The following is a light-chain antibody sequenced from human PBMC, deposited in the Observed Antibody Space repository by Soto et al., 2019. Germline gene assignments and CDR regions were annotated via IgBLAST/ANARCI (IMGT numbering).Light chain of an antibody. Sequence: EIVLTQSPGTLSLSPGERATLSCRASQNVISRSLACYQQKPGQAPSLLIFGAITRATGIPARFSGSGSGTDFTLTISRLEPEDFAVYYCQQYDNSPLTFGGGTKVDI. V-gene: IGKV3-20*01. CDR2: GAI. CDR1: QNVISRS. J-gene: IGKJ4*01. CDR3: QQYDNSPLT.